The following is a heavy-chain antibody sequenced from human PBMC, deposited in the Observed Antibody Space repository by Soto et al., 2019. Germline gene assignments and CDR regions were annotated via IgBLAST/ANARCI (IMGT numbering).Heavy chain of an antibody. CDR3: ARDSGRYFDWSYYYYYGMDV. V-gene: IGHV3-11*01. J-gene: IGHJ6*02. CDR1: GFTFSDYY. CDR2: ISSSGSTI. Sequence: QVQLVESGGGLVKPGGSLRLSCAASGFTFSDYYMSWIRQAPGKGLEWVSYISSSGSTIYYADSVKGRFTISRDNAKNSLYLQMNSLRAEDTAVYYCARDSGRYFDWSYYYYYGMDVWGQGTTVTVSS. D-gene: IGHD3-9*01.